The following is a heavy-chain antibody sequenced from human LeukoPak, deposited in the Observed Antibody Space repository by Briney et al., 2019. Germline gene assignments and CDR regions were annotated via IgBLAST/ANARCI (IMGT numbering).Heavy chain of an antibody. J-gene: IGHJ3*01. CDR2: ISGYTGDT. Sequence: ASVKVSCKTSGYTFTNYDIYWVRQAPGQGLECMGWISGYTGDTKYAQILQGRFTVTTDTSTSTAYMELRSLTYDDTAVYYCVSLDWNYMEVDTAFDLWGQGTMVTVSS. CDR1: GYTFTNYD. CDR3: VSLDWNYMEVDTAFDL. V-gene: IGHV1-18*01. D-gene: IGHD1-7*01.